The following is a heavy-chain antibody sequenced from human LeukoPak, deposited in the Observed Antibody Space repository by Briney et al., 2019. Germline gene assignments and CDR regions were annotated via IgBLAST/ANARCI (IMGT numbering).Heavy chain of an antibody. CDR1: GFTFSSYS. Sequence: PGGSLRLSCAASGFTFSSYSMNRVRQAPGKGLEWVSYISSSSSTIYYADSVKGRFTISRDNAKNLLYLQMNSLRAEDTAVYYCARERWDYSIDYWGQGTLVTVSS. CDR3: ARERWDYSIDY. CDR2: ISSSSSTI. J-gene: IGHJ4*02. D-gene: IGHD4-11*01. V-gene: IGHV3-48*01.